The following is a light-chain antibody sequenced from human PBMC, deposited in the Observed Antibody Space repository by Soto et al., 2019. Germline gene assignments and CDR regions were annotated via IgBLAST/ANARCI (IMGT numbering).Light chain of an antibody. Sequence: QSALTQPPSASGSPGQSVTISCTGTGSDIGGYKFVSWYQHRPGKVPKLIIYEVNKRPSGVPDRFSGSKSGNTASLTVSGLQADDEADYYCSSYAGTNNRYVFGTGTKLTVL. CDR2: EVN. CDR1: GSDIGGYKF. J-gene: IGLJ1*01. CDR3: SSYAGTNNRYV. V-gene: IGLV2-8*01.